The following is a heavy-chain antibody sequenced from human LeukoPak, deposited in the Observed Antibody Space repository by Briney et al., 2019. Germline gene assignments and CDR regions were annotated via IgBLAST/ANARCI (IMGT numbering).Heavy chain of an antibody. J-gene: IGHJ6*03. CDR1: GYTLTELS. Sequence: ASVKVSCKVSGYTLTELSMHWVRQAPGKGLEWMGGFDPEDGETIYAQKVQGRVTITTDTSTSTAYMELRSLRSDDTAVYYCARGTYMDVWGKGTTVTVSS. CDR2: FDPEDGET. CDR3: ARGTYMDV. V-gene: IGHV1-24*01.